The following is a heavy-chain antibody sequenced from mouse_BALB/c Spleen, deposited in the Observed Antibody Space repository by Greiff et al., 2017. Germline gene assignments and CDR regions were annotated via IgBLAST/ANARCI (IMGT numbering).Heavy chain of an antibody. CDR2: IRSKSNNYAT. J-gene: IGHJ3*01. Sequence: EVQLVETGGGLVQPKGSLKLSCAASGFTFNTNAMNWVRQAPGKGLEWVARIRSKSNNYATYYADSVKDRFTISRDDSQSMLYLQMNNLKTEDTAMYYCVRFPYDGYYSWFAYWGQGTLVTVSA. CDR1: GFTFNTNA. CDR3: VRFPYDGYYSWFAY. V-gene: IGHV10S3*01. D-gene: IGHD2-3*01.